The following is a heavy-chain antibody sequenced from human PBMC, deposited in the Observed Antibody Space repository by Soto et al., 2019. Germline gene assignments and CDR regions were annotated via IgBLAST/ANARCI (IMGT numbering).Heavy chain of an antibody. V-gene: IGHV3-23*01. D-gene: IGHD3-3*01. J-gene: IGHJ5*02. CDR2: ISGSGGST. CDR3: AKAYYDFWSGYHSNWFDP. Sequence: GSLRLSCAASGFTFSSYAMSWVRQAPGKGLEWVSAISGSGGSTYYADSVKGRFTISRDNSKNTLYLQMNSLRAEDTAVYYCAKAYYDFWSGYHSNWFDPWAQGTLVTVSS. CDR1: GFTFSSYA.